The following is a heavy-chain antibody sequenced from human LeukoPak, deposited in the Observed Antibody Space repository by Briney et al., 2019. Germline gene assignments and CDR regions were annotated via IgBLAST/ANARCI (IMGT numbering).Heavy chain of an antibody. V-gene: IGHV3-23*01. CDR3: AKNRGAGSHYYYHMNV. CDR1: GFSVSSDY. Sequence: GGSLRLSCTGSGFSVSSDYMSWVRQAAGKGLEWVSLISGSGGGTYYADSVKGRFTISRDNSKNTLYLQLNSLRVEDTAVYYCAKNRGAGSHYYYHMNVWGKGTTVTVSS. J-gene: IGHJ6*03. D-gene: IGHD1-26*01. CDR2: ISGSGGGT.